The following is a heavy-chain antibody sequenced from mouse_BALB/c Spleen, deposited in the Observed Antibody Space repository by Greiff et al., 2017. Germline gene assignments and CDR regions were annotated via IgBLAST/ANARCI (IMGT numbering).Heavy chain of an antibody. J-gene: IGHJ3*01. V-gene: IGHV5-6-5*01. CDR1: GFTFSSYA. Sequence: EVQRVESGGGLVKPGGSLKLSCAASGFTFSSYAMSWVRQTPEKRLEWVASISSGGSTYYPDSVKGRFTISRDNARNILYLQMSSLRSEDTAMYYCAIYDGYYVLAYWGQGTLVTVSA. D-gene: IGHD2-3*01. CDR3: AIYDGYYVLAY. CDR2: ISSGGST.